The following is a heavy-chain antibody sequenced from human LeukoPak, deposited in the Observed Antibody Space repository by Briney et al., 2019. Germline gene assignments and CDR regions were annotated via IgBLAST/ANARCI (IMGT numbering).Heavy chain of an antibody. Sequence: GGSLRLSCAASGFTFSSYAMHWVRQAPGKGLEWVADIKQDGSEKYYVDSVKGRFTISRQNAKNSLFLQMNSLRAEDTAVYYCASAMVRGVIDYWGQGTLVTVSS. V-gene: IGHV3-7*01. CDR3: ASAMVRGVIDY. D-gene: IGHD3-10*01. CDR1: GFTFSSYA. J-gene: IGHJ4*02. CDR2: IKQDGSEK.